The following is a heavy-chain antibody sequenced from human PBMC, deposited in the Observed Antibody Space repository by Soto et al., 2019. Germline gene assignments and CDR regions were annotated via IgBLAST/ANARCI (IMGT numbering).Heavy chain of an antibody. CDR2: IIPIFGTA. V-gene: IGHV1-69*13. CDR3: ARDSPYYYDSSGPFDI. D-gene: IGHD3-22*01. CDR1: GGTFSSYA. J-gene: IGHJ3*02. Sequence: ASVKVSCKASGGTFSSYAISWVRQAPGQGLEWMGGIIPIFGTANYAQKFQGRVTITAGESTSTAYMELSSLRSEDTAVYYCARDSPYYYDSSGPFDIWGQGTMVTVSS.